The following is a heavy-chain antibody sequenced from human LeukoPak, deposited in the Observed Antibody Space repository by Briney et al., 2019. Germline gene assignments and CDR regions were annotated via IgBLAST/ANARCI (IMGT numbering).Heavy chain of an antibody. Sequence: GASVKVSCKASGYTFTSYAMNWVRQAPGQGLEWMGWISAYNGNTNYAQKLQGRVTMTTDTSTSTAYMELRSLRSDDTAVYYCARVGDDGCGGDCSYYYYYGMDVWGQGTTVTVSS. J-gene: IGHJ6*02. D-gene: IGHD2-21*02. CDR3: ARVGDDGCGGDCSYYYYYGMDV. V-gene: IGHV1-18*01. CDR1: GYTFTSYA. CDR2: ISAYNGNT.